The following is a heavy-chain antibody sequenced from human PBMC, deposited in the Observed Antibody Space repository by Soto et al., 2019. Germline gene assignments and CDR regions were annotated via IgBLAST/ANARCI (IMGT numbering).Heavy chain of an antibody. CDR3: ARDTENTGGGLDV. D-gene: IGHD2-8*02. J-gene: IGHJ3*01. CDR1: GFSVSHNY. V-gene: IGHV3-53*02. CDR2: IYRDGRT. Sequence: EVQVVETGGGLIQPGGSLRLSCAVSGFSVSHNYMTWVRQAPGKGLDWVSVIYRDGRTYYANSVKGRFTLSRDTSKNMVYLQMNSLRVEDTAGYYCARDTENTGGGLDVWGQGAMVTVSS.